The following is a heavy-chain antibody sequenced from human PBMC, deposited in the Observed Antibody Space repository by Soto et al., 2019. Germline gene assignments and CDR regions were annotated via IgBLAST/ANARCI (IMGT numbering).Heavy chain of an antibody. CDR2: IKSKTDGGTT. Sequence: GGSLRLSCAASGFTFSNAWMNWVRQAPGKGLEWVGRIKSKTDGGTTDYAAPVKGRFTISRDDSKNTLYLQMNSLKTEDTAVYYCTLAGRGATFGMDVWGQGTTVTVSS. CDR3: TLAGRGATFGMDV. CDR1: GFTFSNAW. J-gene: IGHJ6*02. D-gene: IGHD1-26*01. V-gene: IGHV3-15*07.